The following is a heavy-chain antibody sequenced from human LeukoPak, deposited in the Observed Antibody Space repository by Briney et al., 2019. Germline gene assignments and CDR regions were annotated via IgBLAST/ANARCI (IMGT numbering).Heavy chain of an antibody. Sequence: GASVEVSCKASGGTFSSYAISWVRQAPGQGLEWMGRIIPILGIANYAQKFQGRVTITADKSTSTAYMELSSLRSEDTAVYYCARDSSVAGKFDYWGQGTLVTVSS. V-gene: IGHV1-69*04. CDR1: GGTFSSYA. J-gene: IGHJ4*02. CDR2: IIPILGIA. D-gene: IGHD6-19*01. CDR3: ARDSSVAGKFDY.